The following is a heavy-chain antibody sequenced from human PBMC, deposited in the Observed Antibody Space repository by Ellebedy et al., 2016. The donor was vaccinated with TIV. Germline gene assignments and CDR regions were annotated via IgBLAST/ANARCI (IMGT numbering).Heavy chain of an antibody. CDR2: IVVGSGNT. Sequence: SVKVSCXASGYTFTSYGISWVRQARGQRLEWIGWIVVGSGNTNYAQKFQERVTITRDMSTSTAYMELSSLRSEDTAVYYCAAESYGDYVGYFDYWGQGTLVTVSS. D-gene: IGHD4-17*01. J-gene: IGHJ4*02. V-gene: IGHV1-58*02. CDR1: GYTFTSYG. CDR3: AAESYGDYVGYFDY.